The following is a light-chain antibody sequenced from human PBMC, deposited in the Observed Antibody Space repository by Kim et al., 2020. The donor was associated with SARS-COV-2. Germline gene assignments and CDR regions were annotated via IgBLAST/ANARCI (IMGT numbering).Light chain of an antibody. CDR2: GAS. V-gene: IGKV3-20*01. Sequence: PGERATLSCRASQSVSSSYLAWYQQKXGQAPRLFIYGASSRATGIPDRFSGSGSGTDFTLTISRLEPEDFAVYYCQQYYMSPWTFGQGTKV. CDR1: QSVSSSY. J-gene: IGKJ1*01. CDR3: QQYYMSPWT.